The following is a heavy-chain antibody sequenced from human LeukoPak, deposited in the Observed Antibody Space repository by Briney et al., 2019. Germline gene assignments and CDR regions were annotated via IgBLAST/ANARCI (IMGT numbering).Heavy chain of an antibody. J-gene: IGHJ5*02. V-gene: IGHV5-51*01. CDR1: GSIFTSYW. CDR3: ARLDILTRYDWFDP. Sequence: LGAALEISWKGAGSIFTSYWSGGGRQLAGKGLERRGIIYPGASDTRYSPSFQGQVTISADKSISTAYLQWSSLKASDTAMYYCARLDILTRYDWFDPWGQGTLVTVSS. CDR2: IYPGASDT. D-gene: IGHD3-9*01.